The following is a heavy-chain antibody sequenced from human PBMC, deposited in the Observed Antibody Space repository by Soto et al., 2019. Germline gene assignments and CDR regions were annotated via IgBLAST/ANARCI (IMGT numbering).Heavy chain of an antibody. V-gene: IGHV3-23*01. D-gene: IGHD3-16*01. CDR2: ISGSGDST. J-gene: IGHJ4*02. CDR1: GFTFSYYA. Sequence: GGSLRLSCAASGFTFSYYAMSWVRQAPGKGLEWVSAISGSGDSTYYADSVKGRFTVTRDNSKNTLFLQMNSLRAEDTPVYYCAKVVWGGDVYNDCWGQGPVVTVYS. CDR3: AKVVWGGDVYNDC.